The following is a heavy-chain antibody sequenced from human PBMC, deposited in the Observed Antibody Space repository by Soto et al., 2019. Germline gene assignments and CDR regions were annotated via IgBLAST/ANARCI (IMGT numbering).Heavy chain of an antibody. D-gene: IGHD3-16*01. CDR1: GFTFSSSA. CDR3: AKESHWGIISPTHDS. CDR2: FRESGGTT. Sequence: VHLSESGGGLVQPGGSLRLSCAASGFTFSSSAMSWVRQAPGKGLEWVATFRESGGTTHYADSVKGRFTISRDASKNVLNLQMNSLRAEDTAIYYCAKESHWGIISPTHDSWGQGTRVTVSS. J-gene: IGHJ4*02. V-gene: IGHV3-23*01.